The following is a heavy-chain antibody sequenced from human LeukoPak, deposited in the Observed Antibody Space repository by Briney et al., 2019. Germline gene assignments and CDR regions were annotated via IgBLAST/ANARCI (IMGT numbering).Heavy chain of an antibody. V-gene: IGHV3-49*04. CDR2: ITNKDNGGTT. J-gene: IGHJ4*02. CDR1: GFSFGDSG. CDR3: TVFDY. Sequence: GGSLRLSCTASGFSFGDSGLSWVRQAPGKGLEWVGFITNKDNGGTTVYAASVKGRFTISRDDSKSIAYLQMNSLKTEDTALYYCTVFDYWGQGTLVTVSS.